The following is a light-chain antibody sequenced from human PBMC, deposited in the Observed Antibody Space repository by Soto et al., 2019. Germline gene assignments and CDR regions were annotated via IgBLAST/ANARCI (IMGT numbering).Light chain of an antibody. CDR2: DNN. CDR1: NSNIRGNY. V-gene: IGLV1-51*01. Sequence: QSVLTQPPSVSAAPGQKVTISCSGSNSNIRGNYVSWYQLLPGTAPKLLTYDNNKRPFGVPDRFSGSKSGTSATLGITGLQTGDEADYYCGTWDSNLSGWLFGGGTKLTVL. CDR3: GTWDSNLSGWL. J-gene: IGLJ3*02.